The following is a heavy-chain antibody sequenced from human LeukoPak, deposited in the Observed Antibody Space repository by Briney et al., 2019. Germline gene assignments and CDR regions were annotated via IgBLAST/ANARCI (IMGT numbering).Heavy chain of an antibody. CDR1: GYTFTAYY. D-gene: IGHD2-2*02. J-gene: IGHJ3*02. CDR3: ARSPRYCSSTSCYTSDAFDI. V-gene: IGHV1-18*04. CDR2: ISAYNGNT. Sequence: ASVKVSCKASGYTFTAYYVHWVRQAPGQGLEWMGWISAYNGNTNYAQKLQGRVTMTTDTSTSTAYMELRSLRSDDTAVYYCARSPRYCSSTSCYTSDAFDIWGQGTMVTVSS.